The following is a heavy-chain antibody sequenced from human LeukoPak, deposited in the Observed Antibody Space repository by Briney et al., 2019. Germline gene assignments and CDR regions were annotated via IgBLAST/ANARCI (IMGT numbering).Heavy chain of an antibody. CDR2: VSGGAGTT. D-gene: IGHD3-22*01. J-gene: IGHJ4*02. V-gene: IGHV3-23*01. CDR3: AKRTYYYDSSGYYSY. CDR1: GFTFSNFV. Sequence: GGSLRHSCAASGFTFSNFVMSWVRQAPGKGLEWVSAVSGGAGTTYYADSVKGRFTISRDNSKNTLYLQMNSLRAEDTAVYYCAKRTYYYDSSGYYSYWGQGTLVTVSS.